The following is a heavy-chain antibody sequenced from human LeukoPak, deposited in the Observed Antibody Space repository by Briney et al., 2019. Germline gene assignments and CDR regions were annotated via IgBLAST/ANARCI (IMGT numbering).Heavy chain of an antibody. CDR1: GFTFNTYA. CDR3: AKARYYDFWSGYYGH. J-gene: IGHJ4*02. Sequence: GGSLRLSCAASGFTFNTYAMSWVRQAPWERLQWVSGISDSGGNTYYADSVKGRFTISRDNSKNTLYLQMNSLRAEDTAVYYCAKARYYDFWSGYYGHWGQGTLVTVSS. V-gene: IGHV3-23*01. CDR2: ISDSGGNT. D-gene: IGHD3-3*01.